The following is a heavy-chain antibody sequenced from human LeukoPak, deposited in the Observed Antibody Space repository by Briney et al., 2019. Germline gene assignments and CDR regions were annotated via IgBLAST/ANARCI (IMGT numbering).Heavy chain of an antibody. CDR2: INPNSGGT. CDR1: GYTFTGYY. D-gene: IGHD2-21*01. Sequence: GASGKVSCKASGYTFTGYYMHWVRQAPGQGLEWMGWINPNSGGTNYAQKFQGRVTMTGDTSISTAYMELSRPRSDDTALYSCARAHLDRLTDYWRQGTLVTVSS. J-gene: IGHJ4*02. V-gene: IGHV1-2*02. CDR3: ARAHLDRLTDY.